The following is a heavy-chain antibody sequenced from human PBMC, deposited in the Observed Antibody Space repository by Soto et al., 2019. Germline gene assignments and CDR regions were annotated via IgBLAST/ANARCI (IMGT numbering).Heavy chain of an antibody. CDR3: AKEVEMATISDY. Sequence: GGSLRLSCAGSGFTFSRYAMNWVRQAPGKGLEWVSIISSRGDRTSYAESVKGRFTISRDNSKNTLYLQMNSLRAEDTAVYYCAKEVEMATISDYWGQGTLVTVSS. J-gene: IGHJ4*02. CDR2: ISSRGDRT. CDR1: GFTFSRYA. V-gene: IGHV3-23*01. D-gene: IGHD5-12*01.